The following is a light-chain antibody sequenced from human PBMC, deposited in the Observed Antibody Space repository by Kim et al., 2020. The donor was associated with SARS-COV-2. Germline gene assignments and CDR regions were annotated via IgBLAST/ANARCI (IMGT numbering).Light chain of an antibody. Sequence: GSPGERATLSCRASQSFSSNLAWYQQKPGQAPRLLIYGASTRATGIPARFSGSGSGTEFTLTISSLQSEDFAVYYCQQYHNWPRTFGQGTKVDIK. CDR3: QQYHNWPRT. V-gene: IGKV3-15*01. CDR2: GAS. CDR1: QSFSSN. J-gene: IGKJ1*01.